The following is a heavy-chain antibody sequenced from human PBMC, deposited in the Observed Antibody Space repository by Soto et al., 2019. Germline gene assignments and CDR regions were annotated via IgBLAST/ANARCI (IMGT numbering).Heavy chain of an antibody. V-gene: IGHV4-30-4*01. CDR2: IYYSGST. J-gene: IGHJ5*02. CDR3: ARDILYYYDSSGYYSHNWFDP. Sequence: SETLSLTCTVSGGSISSGDYYWSWIRQPPGKGLEWIGYIYYSGSTYYNPSLKSRVTISVDTSKNQFSLKLSSVTAADTAVYYCARDILYYYDSSGYYSHNWFDPWGQGTLVT. CDR1: GGSISSGDYY. D-gene: IGHD3-22*01.